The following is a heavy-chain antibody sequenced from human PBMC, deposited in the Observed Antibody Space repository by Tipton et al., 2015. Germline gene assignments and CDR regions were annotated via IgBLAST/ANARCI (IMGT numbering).Heavy chain of an antibody. Sequence: TLSLTCTVSGGSVSSSSYYWGWIRQSPGKGLEWIGSIYYSGSTYHNPSLKSRVSISVDRSKNQFSLRLNSVTAADTAVYFCARDAWAGDSRGFYYIYWGQGTLVRVSS. J-gene: IGHJ4*02. CDR3: ARDAWAGDSRGFYYIY. CDR1: GGSVSSSSYY. CDR2: IYYSGST. V-gene: IGHV4-39*07. D-gene: IGHD3-22*01.